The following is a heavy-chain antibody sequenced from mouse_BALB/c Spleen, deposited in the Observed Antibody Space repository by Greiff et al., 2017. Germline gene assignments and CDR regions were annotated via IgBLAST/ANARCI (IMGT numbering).Heavy chain of an antibody. J-gene: IGHJ3*01. CDR2: ISNGGGST. D-gene: IGHD2-14*01. CDR1: GFTFSSYT. V-gene: IGHV5-12-2*01. Sequence: EVKLVESGGGLVQPGGSLKLSCAASGFTFSSYTMSWVRQTPEKRLEWVAYISNGGGSTYYPDTVKGRFTISRDNAKNTLYLQMSSLKSEDTAMYYCARHDDRYDGWFAYWGQGTLVTVSA. CDR3: ARHDDRYDGWFAY.